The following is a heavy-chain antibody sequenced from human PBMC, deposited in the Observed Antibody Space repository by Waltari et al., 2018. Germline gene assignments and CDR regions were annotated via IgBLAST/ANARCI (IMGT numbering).Heavy chain of an antibody. Sequence: PGLLKPSETLSLTCAVSGYSISGYFWGWIRQPPGKGLEWIGSIYHRGRTYYNPSLKSRVTMSVDTSKNQFSLKLSSVTAADTAVYYCARNSGNYSFLYWGQGTLVTVSS. CDR2: IYHRGRT. J-gene: IGHJ4*02. V-gene: IGHV4-38-2*01. CDR1: GYSISGYF. D-gene: IGHD1-26*01. CDR3: ARNSGNYSFLY.